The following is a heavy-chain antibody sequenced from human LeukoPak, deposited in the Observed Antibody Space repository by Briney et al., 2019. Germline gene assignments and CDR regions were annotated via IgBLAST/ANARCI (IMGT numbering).Heavy chain of an antibody. CDR2: IYHSGST. V-gene: IGHV4-30-2*01. Sequence: SETLSLTCTVSGGSISSGGYYWRWIRQPPGKGLEWIGYIYHSGSTYYNPSLKSRVTISVDTSKNQFSLKLSSVTAADTAVYYCARDTSGGSGMAGGGVFDYWGQGTLVTVSS. CDR1: GGSISSGGYY. CDR3: ARDTSGGSGMAGGGVFDY. D-gene: IGHD3-10*01. J-gene: IGHJ4*02.